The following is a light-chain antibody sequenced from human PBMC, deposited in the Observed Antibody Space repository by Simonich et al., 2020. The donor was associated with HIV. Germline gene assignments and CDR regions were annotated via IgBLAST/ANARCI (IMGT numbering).Light chain of an antibody. J-gene: IGKJ1*01. CDR2: GAS. V-gene: IGKV3-15*01. CDR1: QSVSSN. CDR3: QHYNNWPPGT. Sequence: EIVMTQSPATVSVSPGERATLSCRASQSVSSNLAWYQQKPGQAPRLVISGASTRATGIPARFSGSGSGTEFTLTISSLHSEDFALYYCQHYNNWPPGTFGLGTRVEIK.